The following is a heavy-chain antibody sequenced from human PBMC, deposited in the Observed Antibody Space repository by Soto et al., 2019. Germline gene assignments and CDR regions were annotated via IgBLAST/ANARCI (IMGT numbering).Heavy chain of an antibody. Sequence: QVQLVQSGAEVKKPGSSVKVPCKASGGTFSSYAISWVRQAPGQGLEWMGGIIPIFGTANYAQKFQGRVTINADESTSTAYMELSSLRSEDTAVYYCASYGDYAGTFDYWGQGTLVTVSS. J-gene: IGHJ4*02. V-gene: IGHV1-69*12. CDR1: GGTFSSYA. D-gene: IGHD4-17*01. CDR2: IIPIFGTA. CDR3: ASYGDYAGTFDY.